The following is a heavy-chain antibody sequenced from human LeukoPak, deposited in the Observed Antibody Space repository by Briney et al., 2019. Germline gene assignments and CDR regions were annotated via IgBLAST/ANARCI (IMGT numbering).Heavy chain of an antibody. J-gene: IGHJ4*02. CDR2: ISGGGRT. Sequence: SETLSLACTVSGVSISGYYWSWLRQSPGKGLEWVGYISGGGRTSYNRTFNSRVTISLDPSKNQFSLNLNSVTDADTALYYCARQGERRLQDGLDYWGQGTQVTVSS. V-gene: IGHV4-59*08. D-gene: IGHD2-21*02. CDR3: ARQGERRLQDGLDY. CDR1: GVSISGYY.